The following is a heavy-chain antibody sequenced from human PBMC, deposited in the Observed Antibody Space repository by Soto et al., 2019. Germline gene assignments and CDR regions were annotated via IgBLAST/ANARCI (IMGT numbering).Heavy chain of an antibody. CDR2: VSESGRST. CDR3: AKDRRGVMDV. V-gene: IGHV3-23*01. J-gene: IGHJ6*02. D-gene: IGHD3-10*01. CDR1: GFTFSNYD. Sequence: EVQLLESGGGLVQPGGSLSLSCAASGFTFSNYDMSWVRQAPGKGLGWVSAVSESGRSTYYADSVKGHFTISRDNSKNTLYLQMNSLRAEDTALYFCAKDRRGVMDVWGQGTTVTVSS.